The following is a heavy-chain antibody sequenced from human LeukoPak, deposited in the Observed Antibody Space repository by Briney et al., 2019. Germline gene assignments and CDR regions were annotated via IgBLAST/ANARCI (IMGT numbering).Heavy chain of an antibody. V-gene: IGHV4-39*01. Sequence: SETLSLTCSVSGGSISSSIYYWGWIRQPPGKVLEWIGSIYYSGSTYYNPSLKSRVTISVDTSKNQFSLKLRSVTAADTAVYYCARRLGGSGSYYYWGQGTMVTVSS. CDR1: GGSISSSIYY. D-gene: IGHD3-10*01. CDR3: ARRLGGSGSYYY. J-gene: IGHJ4*02. CDR2: IYYSGST.